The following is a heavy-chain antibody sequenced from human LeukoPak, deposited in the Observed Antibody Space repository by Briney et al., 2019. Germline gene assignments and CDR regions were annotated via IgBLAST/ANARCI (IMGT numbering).Heavy chain of an antibody. CDR2: IYSGGST. CDR1: GFTVSSNY. J-gene: IGHJ4*02. V-gene: IGHV3-66*01. CDR3: ARDYSHSSGYYF. Sequence: GGSLRLSCAASGFTVSSNYMSWVRQAPGKGLEWVSVIYSGGSTYYADSVKGRFTISRDNSKNTLYLQMNSLRAEDTAVYYCARDYSHSSGYYFWGQGTLVTVSS. D-gene: IGHD3-22*01.